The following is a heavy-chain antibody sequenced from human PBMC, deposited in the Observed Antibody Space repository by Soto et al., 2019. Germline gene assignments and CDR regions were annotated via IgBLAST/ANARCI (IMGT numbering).Heavy chain of an antibody. CDR3: ASGIGLDIVATPDY. J-gene: IGHJ4*02. Sequence: QVQLVQSGSELKKSGASVKVSCKASGYTFTSYAMNWVRQAPGQGLEWMGWINTNTGNATYAQGFTGRFVFSLDTSVSTEYLQICSLKAEDTAVYYCASGIGLDIVATPDYWGQGTLVTVSS. CDR2: INTNTGNA. CDR1: GYTFTSYA. V-gene: IGHV7-4-1*01. D-gene: IGHD5-12*01.